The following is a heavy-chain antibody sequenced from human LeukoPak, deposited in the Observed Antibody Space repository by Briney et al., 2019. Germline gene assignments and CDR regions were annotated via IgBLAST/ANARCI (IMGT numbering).Heavy chain of an antibody. V-gene: IGHV3-33*01. CDR2: IWYDGTDK. CDR1: GFTFSNYG. CDR3: SGNYFDKNGYYHNPY. D-gene: IGHD3-22*01. J-gene: IGHJ4*02. Sequence: PGRSLRLSCATSGFTFSNYGMHWVRQAPGRGLEWVAIIWYDGTDKFYADSVKGRFTISRDNSKNTLYLQMNSLRAEDTAVYYCSGNYFDKNGYYHNPYLGQGNLVSVSS.